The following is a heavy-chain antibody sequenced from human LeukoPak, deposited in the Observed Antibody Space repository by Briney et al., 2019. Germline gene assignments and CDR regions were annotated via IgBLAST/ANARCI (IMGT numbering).Heavy chain of an antibody. D-gene: IGHD3-9*01. CDR3: ARDLLLLRYFDSHYYYMDV. V-gene: IGHV1-69*06. CDR1: GGTFSSYA. CDR2: IIPIFGTA. Sequence: SVKVSCKASGGTFSSYAISWVRQAPGQGLEGMGGIIPIFGTANYAQKFQGRVTITADKSTSTAYMELSSLRSEDTAVYYCARDLLLLRYFDSHYYYMDVWGKGTTVTVSS. J-gene: IGHJ6*03.